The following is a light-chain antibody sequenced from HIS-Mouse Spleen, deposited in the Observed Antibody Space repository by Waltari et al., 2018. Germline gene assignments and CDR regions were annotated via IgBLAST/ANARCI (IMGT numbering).Light chain of an antibody. CDR3: CSYAGSSTLV. J-gene: IGLJ3*02. Sequence: QSALTQPASVSGSPGQSITISCTGTSSDVGSYNLVSWYQQHPGKAPKPLIYEGSKRASGVSNRFSGSKSGNTASLTSSGLQAEDEADYYCCSYAGSSTLVFGGGTKLTVL. CDR2: EGS. CDR1: SSDVGSYNL. V-gene: IGLV2-23*01.